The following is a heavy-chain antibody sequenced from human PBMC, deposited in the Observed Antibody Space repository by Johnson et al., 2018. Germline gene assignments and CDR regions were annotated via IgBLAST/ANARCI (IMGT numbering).Heavy chain of an antibody. J-gene: IGHJ3*02. CDR3: ARDSSPSSGYAFDI. D-gene: IGHD3-22*01. Sequence: QVQLVESGGGVVQPGRSLRLSCAASGFTFSSYGMHWVRQAPGKGLEWVAVIYSGGSTYYADSVKGRFTISRDNSKNTLYLQMNSLRAEDTAVYYCARDSSPSSGYAFDIWGQGTMVTVSS. V-gene: IGHV3-NL1*01. CDR1: GFTFSSYG. CDR2: IYSGGST.